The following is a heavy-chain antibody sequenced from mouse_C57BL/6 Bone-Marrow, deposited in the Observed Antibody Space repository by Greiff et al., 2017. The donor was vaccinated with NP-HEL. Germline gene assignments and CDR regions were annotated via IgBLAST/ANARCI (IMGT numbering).Heavy chain of an antibody. J-gene: IGHJ3*01. CDR1: GFTFSDYY. CDR2: ISTGGGST. CDR3: ARHHLLRHFAY. V-gene: IGHV5-12*01. Sequence: DVLLLESGGGLVQPGGSLKLSCAASGFTFSDYYMYWVRQTPEKSLEWVAYISTGGGSTYYPATVKGRFTISRDKAKNTLYLQMSRLKSEDTAMYYCARHHLLRHFAYWGQGTLVTVSA. D-gene: IGHD1-1*01.